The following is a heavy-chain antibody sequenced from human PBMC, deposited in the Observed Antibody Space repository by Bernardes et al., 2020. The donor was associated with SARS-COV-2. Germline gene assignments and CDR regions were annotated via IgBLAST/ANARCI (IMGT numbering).Heavy chain of an antibody. CDR3: AREAILYGDSVSY. V-gene: IGHV3-53*01. CDR2: IYSGGST. Sequence: GGSLRLSCAASGFTVSSNYMSWVRQAPGKGLEWVSVIYSGGSTYYADSVKGRFTISRDNSKNTLYLQMNSLRAEDTAVYYCAREAILYGDSVSYWGQGTLVTVSS. J-gene: IGHJ4*02. D-gene: IGHD4-17*01. CDR1: GFTVSSNY.